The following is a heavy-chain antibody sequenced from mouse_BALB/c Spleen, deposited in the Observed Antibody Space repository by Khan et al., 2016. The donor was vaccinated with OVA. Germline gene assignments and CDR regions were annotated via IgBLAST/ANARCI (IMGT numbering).Heavy chain of an antibody. CDR2: INPSTGYT. V-gene: IGHV1-7*01. D-gene: IGHD1-1*01. CDR1: GYTFINYW. CDR3: ARRGLRGSFDY. Sequence: QVQLQQSGAELAKPGASVKMSCKASGYTFINYWILWVKQRPGQGLEWIGYINPSTGYTEYNQNFKDKATLTADKSSSTAYMQLSSLTSEDSAVYYCARRGLRGSFDYWGQGTTLTVSS. J-gene: IGHJ2*01.